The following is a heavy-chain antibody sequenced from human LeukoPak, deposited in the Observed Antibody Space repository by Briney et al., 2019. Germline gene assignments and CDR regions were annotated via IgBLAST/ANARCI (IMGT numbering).Heavy chain of an antibody. CDR1: GFSFSSHW. J-gene: IGHJ4*02. CDR2: IKSDGSEK. D-gene: IGHD3-10*01. V-gene: IGHV3-7*01. CDR3: AREEWIGELSKFDY. Sequence: GGSLRLSCAASGFSFSSHWMTWVRQAPGKGLEWMANIKSDGSEKYYADSVKGRFTISRDNAKNSLSLQMNSLRVEDTAQYYCAREEWIGELSKFDYWGQGTLVTVSS.